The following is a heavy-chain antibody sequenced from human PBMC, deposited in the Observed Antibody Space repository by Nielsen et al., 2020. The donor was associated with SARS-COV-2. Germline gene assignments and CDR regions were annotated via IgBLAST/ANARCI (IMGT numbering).Heavy chain of an antibody. CDR1: GFTFSSYD. J-gene: IGHJ1*01. CDR2: ISDGGDST. Sequence: GGSLRLSCAASGFTFSSYDMSWVRQAPGKGLEWLSGISDGGDSTYYTDSVKGRFTISRDNRKNTLYLEMNSLRAEDTALYFCARDPKVNSASSRIWGQGTLVTVSS. D-gene: IGHD6-13*01. V-gene: IGHV3-23*01. CDR3: ARDPKVNSASSRI.